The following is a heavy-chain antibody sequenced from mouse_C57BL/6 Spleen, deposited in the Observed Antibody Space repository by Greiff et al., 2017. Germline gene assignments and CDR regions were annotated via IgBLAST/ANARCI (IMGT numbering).Heavy chain of an antibody. J-gene: IGHJ4*01. D-gene: IGHD2-3*01. Sequence: QVQLQQPGAELVRPGSSVQLSCKASGYTFTSYWMHWVKQRPIQGLEWIGNIDPSDSETHYNQKFKDKATLTVDKSSSTAYMQLSSLTSEDSAVYYCARGRGDGYSDYWGQGTSVTVSS. CDR2: IDPSDSET. CDR1: GYTFTSYW. CDR3: ARGRGDGYSDY. V-gene: IGHV1-52*01.